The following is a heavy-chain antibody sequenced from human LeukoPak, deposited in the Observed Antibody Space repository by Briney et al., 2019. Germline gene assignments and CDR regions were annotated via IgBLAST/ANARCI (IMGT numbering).Heavy chain of an antibody. Sequence: GGSLRLSCAASGFTFSSYAMSWVRQAPGKGLEWVSAISGSGGSTYYADSVKGRFTISRDNSKNTLYLQMNSLRAEDTAVYYCASDRDYVWGATLTDAFDIWGQGTMVTVSS. CDR2: ISGSGGST. CDR1: GFTFSSYA. V-gene: IGHV3-23*01. CDR3: ASDRDYVWGATLTDAFDI. D-gene: IGHD3-16*01. J-gene: IGHJ3*02.